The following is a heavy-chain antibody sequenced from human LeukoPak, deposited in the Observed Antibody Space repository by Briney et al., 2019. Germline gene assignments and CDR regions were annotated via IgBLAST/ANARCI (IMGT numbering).Heavy chain of an antibody. J-gene: IGHJ4*02. CDR2: INHSGST. D-gene: IGHD6-13*01. Sequence: PSETLSLTCAVYGGSFSGYYWSWIRQPPGKGLEWIGEINHSGSTNYNPSLKSRVTISVDTPKNQFSLKLSSVTAADTAVYYCARAAPMYSSSGSLDYWGQGTLVTVSS. CDR1: GGSFSGYY. CDR3: ARAAPMYSSSGSLDY. V-gene: IGHV4-34*01.